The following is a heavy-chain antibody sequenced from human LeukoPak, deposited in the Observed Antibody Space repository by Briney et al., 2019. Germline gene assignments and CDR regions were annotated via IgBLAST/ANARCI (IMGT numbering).Heavy chain of an antibody. CDR2: INQDGSEM. CDR3: ARGDGYNYFDY. J-gene: IGHJ4*02. Sequence: PGGSLRLSCAASGFTLSSYWMTWVRQAPGKGLQWVANINQDGSEMYYVDSVKGRFTISRDNSKNTLYLQMNSLKAEDTAMYYCARGDGYNYFDYWGQGTLVTVSS. V-gene: IGHV3-7*04. D-gene: IGHD5-24*01. CDR1: GFTLSSYW.